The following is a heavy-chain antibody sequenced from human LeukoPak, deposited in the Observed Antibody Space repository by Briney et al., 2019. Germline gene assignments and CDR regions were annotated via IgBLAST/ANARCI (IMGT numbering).Heavy chain of an antibody. Sequence: SETLSLTCAVYGVSFSGFYWSWIRPPAGKGLEGIGRLYTSGLTNYNPSLKSRVTISVDTSKNQLSLNLSSVTAADTAVYYCARDENLYDSGSYPHSWFDPWGQGTLVTVSS. V-gene: IGHV4-59*10. CDR2: LYTSGLT. CDR3: ARDENLYDSGSYPHSWFDP. CDR1: GVSFSGFY. J-gene: IGHJ5*02. D-gene: IGHD3-10*01.